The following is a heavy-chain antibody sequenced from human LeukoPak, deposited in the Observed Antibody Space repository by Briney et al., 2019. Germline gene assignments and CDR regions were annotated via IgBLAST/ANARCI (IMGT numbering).Heavy chain of an antibody. J-gene: IGHJ4*02. CDR3: AKDSAKKYDDY. Sequence: GGSLRLSCAASGFTFSNYAMSWVRQAPGKGLEWVSGISGSDGTTYYADSVKGRFTISRDNSKNTLYLQRNGLRAEDPAVYYCAKDSAKKYDDYWGQGTLVTVSS. CDR2: ISGSDGTT. CDR1: GFTFSNYA. D-gene: IGHD2/OR15-2a*01. V-gene: IGHV3-23*01.